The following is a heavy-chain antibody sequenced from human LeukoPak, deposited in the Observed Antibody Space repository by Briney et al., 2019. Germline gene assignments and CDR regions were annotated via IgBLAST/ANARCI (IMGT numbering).Heavy chain of an antibody. CDR3: ARDDTSVHFFDY. Sequence: GGSLRLSCAASGFTFSSYAMHWVRQAPGKGLVWVSRVKSDGSSTSYADSVKGRFTISRDNARNTLYLQMNTLRAEDTAVYYCARDDTSVHFFDYWGQGTLVTVSS. J-gene: IGHJ4*02. CDR2: VKSDGSST. D-gene: IGHD1-1*01. CDR1: GFTFSSYA. V-gene: IGHV3-74*01.